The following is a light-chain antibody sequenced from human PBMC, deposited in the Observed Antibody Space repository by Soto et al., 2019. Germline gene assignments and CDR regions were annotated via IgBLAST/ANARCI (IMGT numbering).Light chain of an antibody. CDR1: QSVSSSY. V-gene: IGKV3-20*01. CDR2: GAS. CDR3: QKYGSSPWT. Sequence: EFVVTQYPGTVSFCPGETATLSWTASQSVSSSYLAWYQQKPGQAPRLLIYGASNRATGIPDRISGSGSGTDFTLTISRLEPEDFAVYYCQKYGSSPWTVGQGNKGDI. J-gene: IGKJ1*01.